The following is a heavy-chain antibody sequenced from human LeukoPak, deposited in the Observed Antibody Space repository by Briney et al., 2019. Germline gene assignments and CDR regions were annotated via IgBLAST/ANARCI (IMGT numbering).Heavy chain of an antibody. J-gene: IGHJ4*02. Sequence: GGSLRLSCAASGFTFSNAWMSWVRQAPGKGLEWVGRIKSKSDGGTIDYAAPVKGTFTISRDDSKNTLYLQMNSLNTEDTALYYCTTEFGSSSWSYWGQGTLVTVSS. D-gene: IGHD6-6*01. V-gene: IGHV3-15*01. CDR1: GFTFSNAW. CDR2: IKSKSDGGTI. CDR3: TTEFGSSSWSY.